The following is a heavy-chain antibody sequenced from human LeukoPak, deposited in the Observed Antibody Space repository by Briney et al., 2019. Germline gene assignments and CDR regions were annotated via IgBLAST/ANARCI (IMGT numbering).Heavy chain of an antibody. CDR1: GGSFSGYY. Sequence: RSSETLSLTCAVYGGSFSGYYWSWIRQPPGKGLEWIGEINHSGSTNYNPSLKSRVTISVDTSKNQFSLKLSSVTAADTAVYYCASTPNQIAAAPFDPWGQGTLVTVSS. CDR2: INHSGST. J-gene: IGHJ5*02. D-gene: IGHD6-13*01. CDR3: ASTPNQIAAAPFDP. V-gene: IGHV4-34*01.